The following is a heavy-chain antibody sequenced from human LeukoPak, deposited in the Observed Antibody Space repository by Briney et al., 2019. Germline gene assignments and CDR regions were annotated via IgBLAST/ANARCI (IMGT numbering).Heavy chain of an antibody. CDR1: GGSISSSSYY. Sequence: SETLSLTCTVSGGSISSSSYYWGWIRQPPGKGLEWIGSMYYSGSTYYNQSLKSRVTISVDTSKNQFSLKLSSVTAADTAVYYCARHGNDILAPDGFDIWGQGTIVTVSS. D-gene: IGHD3-9*01. CDR2: MYYSGST. V-gene: IGHV4-39*01. CDR3: ARHGNDILAPDGFDI. J-gene: IGHJ3*02.